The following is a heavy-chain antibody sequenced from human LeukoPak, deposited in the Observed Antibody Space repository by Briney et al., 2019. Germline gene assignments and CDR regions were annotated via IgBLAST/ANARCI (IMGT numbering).Heavy chain of an antibody. CDR1: GFTFSSYS. CDR3: ARDRPTGASRLFVVQ. V-gene: IGHV3-21*01. D-gene: IGHD2-15*01. Sequence: GGSRRSSCAASGFTFSSYSMTWVRQAPGKGLEWVSSMSSGSRYIYYADSVTGRFTISRDNAKNSLYLLMNSLRAEDTAVYYCARDRPTGASRLFVVQWGQG. CDR2: MSSGSRYI. J-gene: IGHJ4*02.